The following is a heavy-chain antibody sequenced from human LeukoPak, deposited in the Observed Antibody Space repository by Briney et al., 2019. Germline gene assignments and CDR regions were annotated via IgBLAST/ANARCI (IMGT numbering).Heavy chain of an antibody. CDR3: AKRAYSDSDLRAFDI. CDR2: LSSSSDYI. CDR1: GFTFSSYH. J-gene: IGHJ3*02. V-gene: IGHV3-21*01. D-gene: IGHD5-12*01. Sequence: PGGSLRLSCAASGFTFSSYHMDWVRQAPGNGLGLGSFLSSSSDYISYADSVKGRFTISRDNAKNSLYLQMNSLRAEDTAVYYCAKRAYSDSDLRAFDIWGQGTMVTISS.